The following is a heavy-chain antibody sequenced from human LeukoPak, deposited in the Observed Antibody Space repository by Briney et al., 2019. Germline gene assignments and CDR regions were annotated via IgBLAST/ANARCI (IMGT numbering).Heavy chain of an antibody. J-gene: IGHJ4*02. V-gene: IGHV4-39*01. CDR2: IYYSGSI. D-gene: IGHD3-22*01. Sequence: SETLSLPCTVSRGSISSSSYYWGWIRQPPGKGLEWLGSIYYSGSIYYNPSLKSRVTLSVDTSKSQFSLKLSSVTAADTAVYYSARLLYDSRGYYYFDYWGQGTLVTVSS. CDR3: ARLLYDSRGYYYFDY. CDR1: RGSISSSSYY.